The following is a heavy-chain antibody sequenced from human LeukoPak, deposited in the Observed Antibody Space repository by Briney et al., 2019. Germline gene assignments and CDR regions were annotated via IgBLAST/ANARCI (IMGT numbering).Heavy chain of an antibody. V-gene: IGHV4-59*01. J-gene: IGHJ4*02. Sequence: SSETLSLTCTVSGVSISSYYWSWIRQPPGRGLEWIGYIYYGGSTNYNPSLKSRVTISVDTSKNQFSLKLSSVTAADTAVYYCARNRYSYGQVREYYFDYWGQGTLVTVSS. CDR2: IYYGGST. CDR3: ARNRYSYGQVREYYFDY. CDR1: GVSISSYY. D-gene: IGHD5-18*01.